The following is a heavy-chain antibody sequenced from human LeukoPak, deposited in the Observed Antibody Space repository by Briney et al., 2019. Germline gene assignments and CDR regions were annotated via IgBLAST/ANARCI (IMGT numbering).Heavy chain of an antibody. CDR1: GGTFSNYA. D-gene: IGHD3-22*01. V-gene: IGHV1-69*06. J-gene: IGHJ5*02. Sequence: SVKASCKASGGTFSNYAFSWVRQAPGQRLEWMGRIIPIFGTAIYAQKFQDRVTINADKSTSTAYIELSSLRSVDTAVYYCARGDSSLKWLDPWGQGTLVTVSS. CDR2: IIPIFGTA. CDR3: ARGDSSLKWLDP.